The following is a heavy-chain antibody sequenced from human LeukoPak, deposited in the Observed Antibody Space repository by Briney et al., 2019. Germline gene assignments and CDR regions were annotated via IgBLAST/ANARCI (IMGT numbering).Heavy chain of an antibody. D-gene: IGHD3-22*01. CDR2: ISAYNGNT. V-gene: IGHV1-18*01. Sequence: EASVKVSCKASGYTFTSYGISWVRQAPGQGLEWMGWISAYNGNTNYAQKLQGRVTMTTDTSTSTAYMELRSLRSDDTAVYYCARGRHYYDSSGYYPNDYWGRGTLVTVSS. CDR3: ARGRHYYDSSGYYPNDY. J-gene: IGHJ4*02. CDR1: GYTFTSYG.